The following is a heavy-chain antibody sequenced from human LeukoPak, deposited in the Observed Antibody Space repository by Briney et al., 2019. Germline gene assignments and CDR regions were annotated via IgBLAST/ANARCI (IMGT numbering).Heavy chain of an antibody. D-gene: IGHD6-19*01. CDR3: ARDLASSTGWEFDY. J-gene: IGHJ4*02. Sequence: GGSLRLSCAASGFTFSSYWMSWVRQAPGKRLEWVANIKQDGSEKYYVDSVKGRFTISRDNSKNTLYLQMNSLRAEDTAMYYCARDLASSTGWEFDYWGQGTLVTVSS. V-gene: IGHV3-7*03. CDR2: IKQDGSEK. CDR1: GFTFSSYW.